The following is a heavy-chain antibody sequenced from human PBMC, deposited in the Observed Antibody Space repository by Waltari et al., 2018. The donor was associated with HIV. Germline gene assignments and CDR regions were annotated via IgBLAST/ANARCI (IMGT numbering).Heavy chain of an antibody. CDR2: IRHDGSNK. V-gene: IGHV3-30*02. CDR3: AKELRFLSRYFGMDV. D-gene: IGHD3-3*01. J-gene: IGHJ6*02. CDR1: EFTFSSYV. Sequence: QVQLVASGRGVVQPGGSLRLSCAASEFTFSSYVMHWVRQAPGKGLEWVAFIRHDGSNKDYADSVKGRFTITRDNPKNTLYLQMNSLRAEDTAMYYCAKELRFLSRYFGMDVWGQGTTVTVSS.